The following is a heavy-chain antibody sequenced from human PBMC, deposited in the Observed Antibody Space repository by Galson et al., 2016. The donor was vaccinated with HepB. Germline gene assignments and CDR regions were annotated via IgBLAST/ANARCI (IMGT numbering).Heavy chain of an antibody. CDR2: ISRGGDDK. CDR1: GFTVSGNS. Sequence: SLRLSCAASGFTVSGNSMSWVRQAPGKGLEWVSFISRGGDDKYYTDSLRGRFTISRDDAKNSLYLQINSLTVEDTAVYYCARGLRLRDSNVVVPPAPDYWGQGTLVTVSS. CDR3: ARGLRLRDSNVVVPPAPDY. V-gene: IGHV3-21*06. D-gene: IGHD2-2*01. J-gene: IGHJ4*02.